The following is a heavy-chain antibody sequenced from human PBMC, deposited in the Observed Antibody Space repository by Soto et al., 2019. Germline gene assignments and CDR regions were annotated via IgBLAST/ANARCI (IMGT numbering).Heavy chain of an antibody. D-gene: IGHD3-10*01. CDR1: GFTFDDYA. J-gene: IGHJ4*02. CDR3: VTGDHADY. V-gene: IGHV3-9*01. CDR2: ISWNSGSI. Sequence: GGSLRLSCAASGFTFDDYAMHWVRQAPGKGLEWVSGISWNSGSIGYADSVKGRFTISRDNAKNSLYLQMNSLRAEDTALYFCVTGDHADYWGQGTLVTVSS.